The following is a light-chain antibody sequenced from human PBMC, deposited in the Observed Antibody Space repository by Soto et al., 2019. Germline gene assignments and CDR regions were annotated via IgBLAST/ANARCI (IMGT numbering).Light chain of an antibody. CDR1: QSVLYSSNNKNY. Sequence: DIVMTQSPDSLAVSLGERATINCKSSQSVLYSSNNKNYLAWYQQKPGQPPKLLIYWASTRESGVPDRFSGSWSETDFTLTISSLQAEDVAVYYCQQYYSTPFLTFGGGTKVEIK. J-gene: IGKJ4*01. V-gene: IGKV4-1*01. CDR2: WAS. CDR3: QQYYSTPFLT.